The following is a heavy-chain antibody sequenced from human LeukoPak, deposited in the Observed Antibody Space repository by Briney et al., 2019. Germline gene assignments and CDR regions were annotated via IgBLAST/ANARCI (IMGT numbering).Heavy chain of an antibody. D-gene: IGHD3-22*01. V-gene: IGHV3-11*01. J-gene: IGHJ4*02. CDR3: ARDQESGPYYYDSSGYFS. Sequence: GGSLRLSCAASGFTFSDYYMSWIRQAPGKGLEWVSYISSSGSTIYYADSVKGRFIISRDNAKNSLYLQMNSLRAEDTAVYYCARDQESGPYYYDSSGYFSWGQGTLVTVSS. CDR1: GFTFSDYY. CDR2: ISSSGSTI.